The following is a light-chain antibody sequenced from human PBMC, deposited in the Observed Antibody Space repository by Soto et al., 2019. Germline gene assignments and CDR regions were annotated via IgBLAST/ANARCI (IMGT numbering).Light chain of an antibody. CDR2: GAS. CDR1: QSVSSN. CDR3: QQYGDSPLT. V-gene: IGKV3-15*01. J-gene: IGKJ4*01. Sequence: ERVMTQSPATLSVFPGERATLSSRASQSVSSNLAWYQQKPGQAPRLLIYGASTRATGIPARFSGSGSGTDFTLTISRLEPEDFAVYHCQQYGDSPLTFGGGTKVDIK.